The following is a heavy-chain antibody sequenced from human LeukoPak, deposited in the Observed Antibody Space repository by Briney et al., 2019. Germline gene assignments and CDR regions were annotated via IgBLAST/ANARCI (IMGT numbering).Heavy chain of an antibody. Sequence: ASVKVSCKASGYTFTGYYMHWVRQAPGQGLEWMGWINPNSGGTNYAQKFQGWVTMTRDTSISTAYMELSRLRSDDTAVYYSARGGLIAVAGSRDAFDIWGQGTMVTVSS. V-gene: IGHV1-2*04. J-gene: IGHJ3*02. D-gene: IGHD6-19*01. CDR3: ARGGLIAVAGSRDAFDI. CDR2: INPNSGGT. CDR1: GYTFTGYY.